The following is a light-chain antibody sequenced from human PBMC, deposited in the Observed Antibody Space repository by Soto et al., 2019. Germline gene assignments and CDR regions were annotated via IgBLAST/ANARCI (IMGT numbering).Light chain of an antibody. J-gene: IGKJ1*01. CDR1: QSVSNNY. CDR3: KQYDSWPK. CDR2: DAS. Sequence: EIVLTRSPGTLSLSPGERATLSCRASQSVSNNYLAWYQQKPGQAPRLLIYDASNRATGIPARFSGSGSGTEFTLTIRSLEPEDFAVYYCKQYDSWPKFGQGTKVDIK. V-gene: IGKV3-20*01.